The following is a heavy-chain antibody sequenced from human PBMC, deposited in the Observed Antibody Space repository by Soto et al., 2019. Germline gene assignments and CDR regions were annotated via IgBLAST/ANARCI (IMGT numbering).Heavy chain of an antibody. CDR1: GGSISSSSFH. V-gene: IGHV4-39*01. CDR3: ARRERAAGTDWWFDP. D-gene: IGHD6-13*01. J-gene: IGHJ5*02. Sequence: SSETLSLTCAVSGGSISSSSFHWGWIRQPPGKGLEWIGSIYYSGSTYYTPSLKSRVTISVDTSKNQYSLKLSSVTAADTAVYYCARRERAAGTDWWFDPWGQGTLVTVSS. CDR2: IYYSGST.